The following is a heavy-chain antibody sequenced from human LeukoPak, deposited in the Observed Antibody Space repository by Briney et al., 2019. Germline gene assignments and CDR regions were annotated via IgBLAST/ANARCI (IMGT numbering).Heavy chain of an antibody. CDR1: GFTFDDYT. Sequence: GGSLRLSCAASGFTFDDYTMHWVRQAPGKGLEWVSLISWDGGSTYYADSVKGRFTISRDNSKNSLYLQMNSLRTEDTALYYCAKGAGNCGGDCPYGLPAEYFQHWGQGTLVTVSS. J-gene: IGHJ1*01. CDR2: ISWDGGST. CDR3: AKGAGNCGGDCPYGLPAEYFQH. V-gene: IGHV3-43*01. D-gene: IGHD2-21*02.